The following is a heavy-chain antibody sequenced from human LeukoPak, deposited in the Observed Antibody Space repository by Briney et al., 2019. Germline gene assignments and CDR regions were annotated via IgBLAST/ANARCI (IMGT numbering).Heavy chain of an antibody. CDR1: GGSISGYF. J-gene: IGHJ4*02. CDR3: AREPTSGREPTSGRPLDY. CDR2: IYSSGSN. D-gene: IGHD5-12*01. V-gene: IGHV4-4*07. Sequence: SETLSLTCTVSGGSISGYFWTWIRQPAGKGLEWIGPIYSSGSNNYNPSLKSRVTMSLDTSKNHFSLNLTSVTAADTAVYYCAREPTSGREPTSGRPLDYWGQGTLVTVSS.